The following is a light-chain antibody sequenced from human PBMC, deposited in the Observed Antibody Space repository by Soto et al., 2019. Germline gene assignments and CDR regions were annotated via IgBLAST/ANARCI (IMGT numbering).Light chain of an antibody. CDR3: QQYDNKPPIT. J-gene: IGKJ5*01. CDR2: APS. V-gene: IGKV3-15*01. Sequence: EIVMTQSPATLSVSPGERATLSCRASQSVNSNLAWYHQKPGQAPRLLIYAPSTRATGIPDRFSGSGSGTEFSLTISNLQSEDFAVYHCQQYDNKPPITFGQGTRLEIK. CDR1: QSVNSN.